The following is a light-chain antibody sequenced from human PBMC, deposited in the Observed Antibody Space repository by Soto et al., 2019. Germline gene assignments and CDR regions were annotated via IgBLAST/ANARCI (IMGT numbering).Light chain of an antibody. J-gene: IGKJ4*01. CDR1: RHISNY. CDR3: QQTNIFPLT. CDR2: GAF. Sequence: IQMTQSPSSVSASVGDRVTITCRASRHISNYLAWYQQKPGEAPKVLIYGAFTLQSGVASRFSGSGSGTDLILTISSLQPEDFATYYCQQTNIFPLTFGGGTKLELK. V-gene: IGKV1D-12*01.